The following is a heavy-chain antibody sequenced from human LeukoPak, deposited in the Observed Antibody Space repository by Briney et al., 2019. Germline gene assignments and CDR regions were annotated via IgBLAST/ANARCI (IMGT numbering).Heavy chain of an antibody. V-gene: IGHV3-21*01. CDR1: GFSFRSYS. Sequence: GGSLRLSCAASGFSFRSYSMDWVRQAPGKGLEWVSSITGSSSYISYADSVKGRFTISRDNAENSLFLQMNSLGPEDTAVYFCARDRLEGGETFDSWGQGTLVTVSS. CDR2: ITGSSSYI. CDR3: ARDRLEGGETFDS. D-gene: IGHD1-1*01. J-gene: IGHJ4*02.